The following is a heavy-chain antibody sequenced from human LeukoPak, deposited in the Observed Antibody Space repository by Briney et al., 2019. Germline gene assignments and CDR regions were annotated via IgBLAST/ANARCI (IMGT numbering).Heavy chain of an antibody. V-gene: IGHV4-59*01. Sequence: PSETLSLTCTVSGGSISSYYWNWIRQPPGKGLEWIGNTYYSGNTKYNPSLESRVTISVDTSKNQFSLKLRSVTAADTAVYYCARGMPQRWVHWFDPWGQGTLVTVSS. CDR3: ARGMPQRWVHWFDP. J-gene: IGHJ5*02. CDR1: GGSISSYY. D-gene: IGHD4-23*01. CDR2: TYYSGNT.